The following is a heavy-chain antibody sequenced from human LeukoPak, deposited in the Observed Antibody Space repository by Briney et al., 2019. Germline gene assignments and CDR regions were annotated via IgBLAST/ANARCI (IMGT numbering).Heavy chain of an antibody. CDR2: IDSAGTI. CDR3: ARGGGLYYDILTGYYFSPHAFDI. V-gene: IGHV3-48*01. Sequence: AGGSLRLSCAASGLAFGSYSMNWVRQAPGKGLEWVSHIDSAGTINYADSVKGRFTISRDNAKNSLSLQMNSLRAEDTAVYYCARGGGLYYDILTGYYFSPHAFDIWGQGTMVTVSS. J-gene: IGHJ3*02. D-gene: IGHD3-9*01. CDR1: GLAFGSYS.